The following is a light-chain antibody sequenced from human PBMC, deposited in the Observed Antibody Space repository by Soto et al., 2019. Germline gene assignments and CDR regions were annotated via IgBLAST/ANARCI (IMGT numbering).Light chain of an antibody. Sequence: EIVLTQSPGTLSLSPGERATLSCRASQRVSSNYLAWYQQKPGQAPRLLIYGASSRATGIPDRFSGRGSGTDFTLTISRLEPEDFAVYYCQQYGGSPPFTFGQGTKLEIK. V-gene: IGKV3-20*01. CDR3: QQYGGSPPFT. CDR1: QRVSSNY. J-gene: IGKJ2*01. CDR2: GAS.